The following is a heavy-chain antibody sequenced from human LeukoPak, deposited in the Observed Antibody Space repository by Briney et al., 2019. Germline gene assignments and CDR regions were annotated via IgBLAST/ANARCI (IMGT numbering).Heavy chain of an antibody. CDR3: XXVAXERVGGVYYFDY. D-gene: IGHD1-1*01. J-gene: IGHJ4*02. Sequence: GGSLRLSCAASGFTFSDYDMHWVRQATGKGLEWVSAIGTAGDTYYTGSVKGRFTISRENAENSLYLQMNSLRAGDTAVYYCXXVAXERVGGVYYFDYWGQGTLVTVSS. V-gene: IGHV3-13*01. CDR2: IGTAGDT. CDR1: GFTFSDYD.